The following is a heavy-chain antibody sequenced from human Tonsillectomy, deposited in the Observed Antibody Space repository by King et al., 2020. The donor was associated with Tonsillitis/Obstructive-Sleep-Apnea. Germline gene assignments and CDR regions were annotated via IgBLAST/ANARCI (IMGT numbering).Heavy chain of an antibody. Sequence: QLQESGPGLVKPSETLSLTCTASGGSIRSYYWSWIRQSPGKGLEWIGYIYDSGSTNYNPSLKSRVTISVDTSKNQFSLKLSSVTAADTAVYYCARSGAGSYYDSSGYSDDAFDIWGQGTMVTVSS. D-gene: IGHD3-22*01. CDR3: ARSGAGSYYDSSGYSDDAFDI. J-gene: IGHJ3*02. V-gene: IGHV4-59*08. CDR1: GGSIRSYY. CDR2: IYDSGST.